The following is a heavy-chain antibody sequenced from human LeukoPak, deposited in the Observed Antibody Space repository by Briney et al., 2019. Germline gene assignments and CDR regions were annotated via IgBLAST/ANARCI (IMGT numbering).Heavy chain of an antibody. Sequence: GGSLRLSCAASGFSFSSYAMSWVRQAPGKGLEWVSSISGSGDNTYYAESVKGRFTISRDNSKNTLYLQMNSLRAEDTAVYYCAKIRGIAVAGRVYWGQGTLVTVSS. D-gene: IGHD6-19*01. CDR1: GFSFSSYA. CDR2: ISGSGDNT. CDR3: AKIRGIAVAGRVY. J-gene: IGHJ4*02. V-gene: IGHV3-23*01.